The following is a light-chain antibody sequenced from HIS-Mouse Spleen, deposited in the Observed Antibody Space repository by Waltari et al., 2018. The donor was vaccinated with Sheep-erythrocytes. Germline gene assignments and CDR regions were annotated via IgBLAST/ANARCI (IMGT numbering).Light chain of an antibody. V-gene: IGLV3-1*01. CDR3: QAWDSSTVV. Sequence: SYELTQPPSVSVSPGQTASITCSGDKLGDKYACWYQQKPGQSPVRVIYQDSKRPSGIPGRFSGSNSGNTAPLTISGTQAMDEADYSCQAWDSSTVVFGGGTKLTVL. J-gene: IGLJ2*01. CDR2: QDS. CDR1: KLGDKY.